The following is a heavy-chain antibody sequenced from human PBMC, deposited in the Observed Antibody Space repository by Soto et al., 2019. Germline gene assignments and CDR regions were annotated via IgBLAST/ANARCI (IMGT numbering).Heavy chain of an antibody. V-gene: IGHV4-31*03. J-gene: IGHJ4*02. CDR3: ARVFPRGNYLDY. CDR1: GGSISSGGYY. CDR2: IYYSGST. Sequence: PSETLSLTCTVSGGSISSGGYYWSWIRQHPGKGLEWIGYIYYSGSTYYNPSLKSRVTISVDTSKNQFSLKLSSVTAADTAVYYCARVFPRGNYLDYWGQGTLVTVSS. D-gene: IGHD2-15*01.